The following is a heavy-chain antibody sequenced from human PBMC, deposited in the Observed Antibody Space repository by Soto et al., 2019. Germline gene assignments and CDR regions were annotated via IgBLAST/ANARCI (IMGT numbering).Heavy chain of an antibody. CDR3: ARDRGGSSRYDYYYGMDV. CDR2: INPNSGGT. D-gene: IGHD6-13*01. CDR1: GYTFTSYD. V-gene: IGHV1-2*04. Sequence: ASVKVSCKASGYTFTSYDMHWVRQAPGQGLEWMGWINPNSGGTNYAQKFQGWVTMTRDTSISTAYMELSRLRSDDTAVYYCARDRGGSSRYDYYYGMDVWGQGTTVTVSS. J-gene: IGHJ6*02.